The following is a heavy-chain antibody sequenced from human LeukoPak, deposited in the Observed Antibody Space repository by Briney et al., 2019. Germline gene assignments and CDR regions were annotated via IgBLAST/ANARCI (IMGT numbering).Heavy chain of an antibody. J-gene: IGHJ4*02. CDR1: GFTFGDYA. V-gene: IGHV3-49*04. CDR3: TEKITMIVVVIIFGG. D-gene: IGHD3-22*01. Sequence: GGSLRLSCTASGFTFGDYAMSWVRQAPGKGLEWVGFIRSKAYGGTTEYAASVKGRFTISRDDSKSIAYLQMNSLKTEDTAVYYYTEKITMIVVVIIFGGWGQGTLVTVSS. CDR2: IRSKAYGGTT.